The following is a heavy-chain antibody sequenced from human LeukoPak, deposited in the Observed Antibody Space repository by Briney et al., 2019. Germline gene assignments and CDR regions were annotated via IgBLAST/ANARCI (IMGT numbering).Heavy chain of an antibody. CDR2: IKQDGSEK. V-gene: IGHV3-7*01. J-gene: IGHJ4*02. CDR1: GFTFSSYS. Sequence: GGSLRLSCAASGFTFSSYSMNWVRQAPGKGLEWVANIKQDGSEKYYVDSVKGRFTISRDNAKNSLYLQMNSLRAEDTAVYYCARVFGYSYGYVIDYWGQGTLVTVSS. D-gene: IGHD5-18*01. CDR3: ARVFGYSYGYVIDY.